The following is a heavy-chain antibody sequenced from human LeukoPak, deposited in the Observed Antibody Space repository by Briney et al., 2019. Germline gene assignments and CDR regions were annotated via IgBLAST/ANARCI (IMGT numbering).Heavy chain of an antibody. CDR3: ARGGRQQLVKALDY. V-gene: IGHV4-59*08. J-gene: IGHJ4*02. CDR2: IYYSGST. Sequence: SETLSLTCTVSGGSISSYYWSWIRQPPGKGLEWIGYIYYSGSTNYNPSLKSRVTISVDTSKNQFSLKLSSVTAADTAVYYCARGGRQQLVKALDYWGQGTLVTVSS. CDR1: GGSISSYY. D-gene: IGHD6-13*01.